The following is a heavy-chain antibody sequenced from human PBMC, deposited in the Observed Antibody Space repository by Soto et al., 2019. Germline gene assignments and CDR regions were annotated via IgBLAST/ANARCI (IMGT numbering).Heavy chain of an antibody. D-gene: IGHD3-9*01. Sequence: SQTLSLTCAISGDSVSSNSAAWNWIRQSPSRGLEWLGRTYYRSKWYNDYAVSVKSRITINPDTSKNQFSLQLNSVTPEDTAVYYCARDSGLRYFDWFGNLYGMDVWGQGTTVTVS. CDR1: GDSVSSNSAA. CDR2: TYYRSKWYN. V-gene: IGHV6-1*01. CDR3: ARDSGLRYFDWFGNLYGMDV. J-gene: IGHJ6*02.